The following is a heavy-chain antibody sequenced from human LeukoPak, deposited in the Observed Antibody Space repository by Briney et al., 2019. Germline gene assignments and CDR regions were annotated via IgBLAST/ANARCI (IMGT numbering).Heavy chain of an antibody. V-gene: IGHV5-51*01. Sequence: GESLKISCKGSGYSFTNYWIGWVRQMPGKGLEWMGIIYPGDSDTRYSPSFQGQVTISADKSISTAYLQWSSLKASDTAMYYCATPGPTYYYGMDVWGQGTTVTVSS. J-gene: IGHJ6*02. CDR1: GYSFTNYW. CDR3: ATPGPTYYYGMDV. CDR2: IYPGDSDT. D-gene: IGHD3-10*01.